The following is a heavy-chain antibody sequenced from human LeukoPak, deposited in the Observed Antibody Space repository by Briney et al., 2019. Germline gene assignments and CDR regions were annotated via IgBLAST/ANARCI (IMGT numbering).Heavy chain of an antibody. D-gene: IGHD3-9*01. Sequence: GRSLRLSCAASGFTFSSYAMHWVRQAPGKGLEWVAVISYDGSNKYYADSVKGRFTIPRDNSKNTLYLQMNSLRAEDTAVYYCARDFLTVADFDWLFPGYWGQGTLVTVSS. CDR1: GFTFSSYA. CDR3: ARDFLTVADFDWLFPGY. V-gene: IGHV3-30*04. J-gene: IGHJ4*02. CDR2: ISYDGSNK.